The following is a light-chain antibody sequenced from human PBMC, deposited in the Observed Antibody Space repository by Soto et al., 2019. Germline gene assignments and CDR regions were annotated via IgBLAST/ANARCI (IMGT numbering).Light chain of an antibody. CDR1: RGDVGGYNY. CDR2: DVS. J-gene: IGLJ1*01. Sequence: ALTEPGCVCGSIGESITISCTRSRGDVGGYNYVSWYQQHLRNATNLLIYDVSNRHSGVSNRFSCSKSGNTASLTISGLLCEADADYHCSSPTCTSPLLFGTGPNV. V-gene: IGLV2-14*01. CDR3: SSPTCTSPLL.